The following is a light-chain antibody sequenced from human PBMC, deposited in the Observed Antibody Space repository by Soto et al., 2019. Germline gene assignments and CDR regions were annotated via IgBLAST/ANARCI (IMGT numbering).Light chain of an antibody. CDR2: EVN. CDR3: ASYAGGNNV. CDR1: SSDVGGYNY. V-gene: IGLV2-8*01. J-gene: IGLJ1*01. Sequence: QSVLTQPPSASGSPGQSVTISCTGTSSDVGGYNYVSWYQQYPGKVPTLMVYEVNKRPSGVPDRFSGSKSGNTASLTVSGPQAEDEADYYCASYAGGNNVFGTGTKVTVL.